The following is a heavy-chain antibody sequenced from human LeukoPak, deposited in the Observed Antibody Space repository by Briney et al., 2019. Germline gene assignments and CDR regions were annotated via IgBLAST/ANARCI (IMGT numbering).Heavy chain of an antibody. CDR2: ISGSGGST. D-gene: IGHD1-26*01. CDR3: ARDQVGATTSDL. Sequence: GGSLRLSCAASGFTFSNYAMNWVRQAPGKGLEWVSTISGSGGSTNYADSVKGRFTISRDNAKNSLYLQMNSLRAEDTAVYYCARDQVGATTSDLWGRGTLVTVSS. V-gene: IGHV3-23*01. J-gene: IGHJ2*01. CDR1: GFTFSNYA.